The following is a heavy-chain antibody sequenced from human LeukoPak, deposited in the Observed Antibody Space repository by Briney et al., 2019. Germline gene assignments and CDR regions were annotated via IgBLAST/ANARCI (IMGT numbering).Heavy chain of an antibody. CDR1: GGSISSSSYY. CDR3: ARQGVSLVRGFDY. CDR2: IYYSGST. J-gene: IGHJ4*02. Sequence: SETLSLTCTVSGGSISSSSYYWGWIRQPPGKGLEWIGGIYYSGSTYYNPSLKSRVTISVDTSKNQFSLKLSSVTAADTAVYYCARQGVSLVRGFDYWGQGTLVTVSS. D-gene: IGHD6-6*01. V-gene: IGHV4-39*01.